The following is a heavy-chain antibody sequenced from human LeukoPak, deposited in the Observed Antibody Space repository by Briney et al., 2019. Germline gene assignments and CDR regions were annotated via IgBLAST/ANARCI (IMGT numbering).Heavy chain of an antibody. CDR2: IIPIFGSA. J-gene: IGHJ4*02. Sequence: SVKVSCKASGGTFSSYAISWVRQAPGQGLEWMGGIIPIFGSANYAQKFQGRVTITADKSTSTAYMELSSLRSEDTAVYYCARGRHVVVTADPEYYFDYWGQGTLATVSS. V-gene: IGHV1-69*06. CDR3: ARGRHVVVTADPEYYFDY. D-gene: IGHD2-21*02. CDR1: GGTFSSYA.